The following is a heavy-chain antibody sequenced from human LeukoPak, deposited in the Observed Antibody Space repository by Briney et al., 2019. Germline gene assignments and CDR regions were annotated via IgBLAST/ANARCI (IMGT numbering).Heavy chain of an antibody. Sequence: GGCLRLSCAASGFTFDDYTMHWVRQAPGKGLEWVSLISWDGGSTYYADSVKGRFTISRDNSKNTLYLQMNSLRAEDTAVYYCAKHSYDSSGYYSIDYWGQGTLVTVFS. CDR3: AKHSYDSSGYYSIDY. V-gene: IGHV3-43*01. CDR2: ISWDGGST. CDR1: GFTFDDYT. J-gene: IGHJ4*02. D-gene: IGHD3-22*01.